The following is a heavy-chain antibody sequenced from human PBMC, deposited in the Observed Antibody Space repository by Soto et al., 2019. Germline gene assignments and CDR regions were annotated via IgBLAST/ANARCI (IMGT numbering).Heavy chain of an antibody. V-gene: IGHV3-23*01. CDR2: ISGSGGST. Sequence: GRSLRLSCSASGFTFSSYAMRWVRQAPGKGLEWVSAISGSGGSTYYADSVKGRFTISRDNSKNTLYLQMNSLRAEDTAGYYCAKSTLVVPAAIGYYFDSWAPGTL. J-gene: IGHJ4*02. CDR3: AKSTLVVPAAIGYYFDS. D-gene: IGHD2-2*02. CDR1: GFTFSSYA.